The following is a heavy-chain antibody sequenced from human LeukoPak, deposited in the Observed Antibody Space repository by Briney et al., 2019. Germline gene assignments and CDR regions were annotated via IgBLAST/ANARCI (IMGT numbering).Heavy chain of an antibody. J-gene: IGHJ4*02. V-gene: IGHV3-23*01. Sequence: GGSLRLSCAASGFTFSSYAMSWVRQAPGKGLEWDSAISGSGGSTYYADSVKGRFTISRDNSKNTLYLQMNSLRAEDTAVYYCAKESVGSGWSKYFDYWGQGTLVTVSS. CDR3: AKESVGSGWSKYFDY. D-gene: IGHD6-19*01. CDR1: GFTFSSYA. CDR2: ISGSGGST.